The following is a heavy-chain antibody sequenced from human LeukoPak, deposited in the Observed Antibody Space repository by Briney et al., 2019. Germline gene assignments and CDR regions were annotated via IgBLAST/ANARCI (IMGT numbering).Heavy chain of an antibody. V-gene: IGHV3-20*04. J-gene: IGHJ4*02. CDR3: ARDGDGYDLDN. D-gene: IGHD5-24*01. CDR2: INWNGGST. Sequence: GGSLRLSCAASGFTFDDYGMSWVRQAPGKGLEWVSGINWNGGSTGYADSVMGRFTISRDNSKNTVYLQMNSLRVDDTAVYYCARDGDGYDLDNWGQGTLVTVSS. CDR1: GFTFDDYG.